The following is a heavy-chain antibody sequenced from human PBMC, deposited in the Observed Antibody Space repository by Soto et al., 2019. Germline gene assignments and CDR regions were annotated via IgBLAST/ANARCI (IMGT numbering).Heavy chain of an antibody. CDR3: ARYVGITGNDEAFGI. Sequence: QVQLVQSGAEVKKPGSSVKVSCKASGGTFSSYAISWVRQAPGQGLEWMGGIIPIFGTANYAQKFQGRVTITAEESTSTAYMVLSRLRFEDTAVYYCARYVGITGNDEAFGIWGPGKLVTVSS. V-gene: IGHV1-69*01. CDR2: IIPIFGTA. J-gene: IGHJ3*02. CDR1: GGTFSSYA. D-gene: IGHD1-20*01.